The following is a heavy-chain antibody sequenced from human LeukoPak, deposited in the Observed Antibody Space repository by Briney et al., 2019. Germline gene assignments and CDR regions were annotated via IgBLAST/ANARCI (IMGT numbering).Heavy chain of an antibody. D-gene: IGHD3-22*01. CDR2: ISSSSSYI. CDR3: ARGPYYYDSSVYYFVY. CDR1: GFTFSSYS. Sequence: GGSLRLSCAASGFTFSSYSMNWVRQAPGKGLEWVSSISSSSSYIYYADSVKGRFTISRDNAKNSLYLQMNSLRAEDTAVYYCARGPYYYDSSVYYFVYWGQGTLVTVSS. J-gene: IGHJ4*02. V-gene: IGHV3-21*01.